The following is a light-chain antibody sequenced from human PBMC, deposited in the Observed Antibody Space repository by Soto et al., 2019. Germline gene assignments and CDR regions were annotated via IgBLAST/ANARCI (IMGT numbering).Light chain of an antibody. CDR3: QQYGSSPPT. Sequence: IVLTQSPGTLSLSPGERTTLSCRDSQSISRYLAWYQQKPGQGPRLLIYGASSRATGTPDRFSGSGSGTDFTLTINRLEPEDFALYYCQQYGSSPPTFGQGTKV. CDR2: GAS. CDR1: QSISRY. J-gene: IGKJ1*01. V-gene: IGKV3-20*01.